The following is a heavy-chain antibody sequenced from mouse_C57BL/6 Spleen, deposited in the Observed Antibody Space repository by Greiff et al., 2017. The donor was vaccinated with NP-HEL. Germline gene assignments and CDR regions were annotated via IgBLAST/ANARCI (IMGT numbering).Heavy chain of an antibody. CDR2: IRSKSNNYAT. CDR3: VSDAFAY. V-gene: IGHV10-1*01. Sequence: EVKLMESGGGLVQPKGSLKLSCAASGFSFNTYAMNWVHQAPGKGLEWVARIRSKSNNYATYYADSVKDRFTISRDDSESMLYLQMNNLKTEDTAMYYCVSDAFAYWGQGTLVTVSA. CDR1: GFSFNTYA. J-gene: IGHJ3*01.